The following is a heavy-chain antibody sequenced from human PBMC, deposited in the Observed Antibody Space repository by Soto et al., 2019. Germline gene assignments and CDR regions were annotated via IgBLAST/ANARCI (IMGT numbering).Heavy chain of an antibody. Sequence: QVQLVQSGAEVKKPGASVKVSCKASGYTFTSYDINWVRQATGQGLEWMGWMNHNSGNTGYAQKFQGRVTMTRNTSISTAYMELSSLRSEDAAVYYCARERSSGSYPYPDYWGQGTLVTVSS. V-gene: IGHV1-8*01. CDR1: GYTFTSYD. D-gene: IGHD3-10*01. CDR3: ARERSSGSYPYPDY. J-gene: IGHJ4*02. CDR2: MNHNSGNT.